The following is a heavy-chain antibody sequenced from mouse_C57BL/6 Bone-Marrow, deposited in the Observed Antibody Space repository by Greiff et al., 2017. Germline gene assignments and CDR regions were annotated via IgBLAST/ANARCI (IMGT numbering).Heavy chain of an antibody. V-gene: IGHV1-69*01. J-gene: IGHJ3*01. D-gene: IGHD1-1*01. Sequence: QVQLQQPGAELVMPGASVKLSCKASGYTFTSYWMHWVKQRPGQGLEWIGELDPSDSYTNYNQKFKGKSTLTVDKSSSTAYMQLSSLTSEDSAVYYCAREDDYYGSSSWFAYWGQGTLVTVSA. CDR2: LDPSDSYT. CDR1: GYTFTSYW. CDR3: AREDDYYGSSSWFAY.